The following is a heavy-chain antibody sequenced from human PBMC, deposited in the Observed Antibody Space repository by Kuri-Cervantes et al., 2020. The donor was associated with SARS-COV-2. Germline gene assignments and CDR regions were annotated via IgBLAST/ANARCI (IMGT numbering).Heavy chain of an antibody. Sequence: ASVKVSCKASGYTFTGYYINWVRQATGQGPEWMGWMNPNSGNTGYAQKFQGRVTITRNTSISTAYMELSSLRSEDTAVYYCARDSGLAAAGLFDYWGQGTLVTDSS. CDR1: GYTFTGYY. V-gene: IGHV1-8*03. CDR3: ARDSGLAAAGLFDY. D-gene: IGHD6-13*01. CDR2: MNPNSGNT. J-gene: IGHJ4*02.